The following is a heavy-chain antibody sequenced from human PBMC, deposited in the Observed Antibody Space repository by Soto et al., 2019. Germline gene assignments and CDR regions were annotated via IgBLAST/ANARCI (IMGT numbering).Heavy chain of an antibody. D-gene: IGHD2-2*01. Sequence: GVPMRDSCGVAKVNSINYWMHRVRQAPGKGLEWVSSISSSSSYIYYADSVKGRFTISRDSAKNSLYLQMNSLRAEDTAVYYCTYAMLDYWGHGTLVTVSS. CDR1: KVNSINYW. J-gene: IGHJ4*01. CDR2: ISSSSSYI. V-gene: IGHV3-21*01. CDR3: TYAMLDY.